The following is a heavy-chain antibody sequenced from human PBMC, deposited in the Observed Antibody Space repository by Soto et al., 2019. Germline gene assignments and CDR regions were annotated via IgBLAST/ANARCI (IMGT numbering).Heavy chain of an antibody. J-gene: IGHJ3*02. D-gene: IGHD2-2*01. Sequence: SLRLSCAASGFTFSSYAMSWVRQAPGKGLEWVSAISGSGGSTYSADSVKGWFTISRDNSKNTLYLQRNSLRAQDTAVYYCAMGSSTRIYAFDIWGQGKMVTVSS. CDR2: ISGSGGST. V-gene: IGHV3-23*01. CDR3: AMGSSTRIYAFDI. CDR1: GFTFSSYA.